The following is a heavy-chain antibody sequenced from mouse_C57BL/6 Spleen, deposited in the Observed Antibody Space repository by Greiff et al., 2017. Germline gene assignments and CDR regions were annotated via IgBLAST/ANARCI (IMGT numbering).Heavy chain of an antibody. J-gene: IGHJ3*01. Sequence: QVQLQQPGAELVRPGYSVKLSCKASGYTFTSYWMHGVKQRPIQGLEWIGKIDPSDSETHDNQKFKDKATLTVDKSSSTAYMQLSSLTSEDSAVYYCARSSYSNYGGFAYWGQGTLVTVSA. V-gene: IGHV1-52*01. CDR1: GYTFTSYW. CDR2: IDPSDSET. D-gene: IGHD2-5*01. CDR3: ARSSYSNYGGFAY.